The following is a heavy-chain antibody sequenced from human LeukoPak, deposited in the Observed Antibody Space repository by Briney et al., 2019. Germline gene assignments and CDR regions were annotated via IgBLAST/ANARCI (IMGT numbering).Heavy chain of an antibody. Sequence: ASVKVSCKASGYTFTSYDINWVRQATGQGLEWMGWLNPNSGNTGYAQKFQGRVTITRNTSISTAYMELSSLRSEGTAVYYCARGDFWSGYCGYWGQGTLVTVSS. CDR3: ARGDFWSGYCGY. CDR1: GYTFTSYD. D-gene: IGHD3-3*01. V-gene: IGHV1-8*03. CDR2: LNPNSGNT. J-gene: IGHJ4*02.